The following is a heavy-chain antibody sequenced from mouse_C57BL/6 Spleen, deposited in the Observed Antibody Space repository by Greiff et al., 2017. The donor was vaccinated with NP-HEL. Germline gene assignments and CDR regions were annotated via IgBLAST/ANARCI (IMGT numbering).Heavy chain of an antibody. Sequence: QVQLQQSGAELVRPGTSVKMSCKASGYTFTNYWIGWAKQRPGHGLEWIGDIYPGGGCTNYNEKFKGKATLTADKSSSTAYMQFSSLTSEDSTVDYCARDYYGSRGYFDGWGTGTTVTVSS. CDR3: ARDYYGSRGYFDG. J-gene: IGHJ1*03. V-gene: IGHV1-63*01. CDR2: IYPGGGCT. D-gene: IGHD1-1*01. CDR1: GYTFTNYW.